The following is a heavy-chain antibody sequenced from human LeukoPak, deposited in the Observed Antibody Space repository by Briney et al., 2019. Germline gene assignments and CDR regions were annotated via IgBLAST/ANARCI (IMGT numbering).Heavy chain of an antibody. CDR1: RLTFTTAW. CDR2: IKPKSDGGAP. Sequence: GGSLRLSRAASRLTFTTAWMSLVRQAPGKGLEWVGRIKPKSDGGAPDYAAPVKGRFTISREDSQNTLYLQMNSLKTEDTAVYHCMTGGHDSGSWGQGILVTVSS. CDR3: MTGGHDSGS. D-gene: IGHD4/OR15-4a*01. J-gene: IGHJ4*02. V-gene: IGHV3-15*01.